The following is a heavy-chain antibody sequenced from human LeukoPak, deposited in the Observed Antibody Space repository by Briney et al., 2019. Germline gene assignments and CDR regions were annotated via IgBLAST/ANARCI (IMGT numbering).Heavy chain of an antibody. CDR3: ARQSMSIAAPFDY. D-gene: IGHD6-6*01. CDR2: IYYSGST. Sequence: SETLSLTCTVSGGSISSGDYYWSWIRQPPGKGLEWIGYIYYSGSTYYNPSLKSRVTISVDTSKNQFSLKLSSVTAADTAVYYCARQSMSIAAPFDYWGQGTLVTVSS. V-gene: IGHV4-30-4*01. CDR1: GGSISSGDYY. J-gene: IGHJ4*02.